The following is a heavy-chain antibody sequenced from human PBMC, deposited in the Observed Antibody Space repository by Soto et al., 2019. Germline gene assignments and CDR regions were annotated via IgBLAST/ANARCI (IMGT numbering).Heavy chain of an antibody. CDR2: IYYSGST. V-gene: IGHV4-59*01. Sequence: PSETLSLTCTVSGGSISSYYWSWIRQPPGKGLEWIGYIYYSGSTNYNPSLKSRVTISVDTSKNQFSLKLSSVTAADTAVYYCARDGVRRLEDYYYYYMDVWGKGTTVTVSS. D-gene: IGHD3-3*01. J-gene: IGHJ6*03. CDR3: ARDGVRRLEDYYYYYMDV. CDR1: GGSISSYY.